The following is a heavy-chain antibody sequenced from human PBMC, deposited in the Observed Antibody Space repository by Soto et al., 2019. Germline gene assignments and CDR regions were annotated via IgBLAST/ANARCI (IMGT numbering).Heavy chain of an antibody. D-gene: IGHD2-21*02. V-gene: IGHV1-2*02. Sequence: ASVKVSCKASGYTFTGYHMHWVRQAPGQGLEWMGWINPNSGVTIYAQKFQGRVIMTRETPITTAYMELSRLTPDDTAVYYCARRLGLLVTPIPGYWGQGTLVTVSS. J-gene: IGHJ4*02. CDR1: GYTFTGYH. CDR2: INPNSGVT. CDR3: ARRLGLLVTPIPGY.